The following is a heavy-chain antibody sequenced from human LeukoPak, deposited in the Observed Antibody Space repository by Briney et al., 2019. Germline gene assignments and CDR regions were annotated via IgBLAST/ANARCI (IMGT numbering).Heavy chain of an antibody. Sequence: DPSETLSLTCTVSGASISGHCLTWIRQPPGKGLEWIGYVSYTGSTNYNPSLKSRVTISVDTSKNTFSLKLSSVTAADTAVYNCATYELSINAFDMWGQGTLVTVSS. CDR2: VSYTGST. CDR3: ATYELSINAFDM. CDR1: GASISGHC. J-gene: IGHJ3*02. D-gene: IGHD3-10*01. V-gene: IGHV4-59*11.